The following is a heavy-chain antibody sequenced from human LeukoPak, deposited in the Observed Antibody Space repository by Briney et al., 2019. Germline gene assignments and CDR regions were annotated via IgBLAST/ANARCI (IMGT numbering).Heavy chain of an antibody. CDR1: GGSISSSSYY. Sequence: SETLSLTCTVSGGSISSSSYYWGWIRQPPGKGLEWIGSIYYSGSTYYNPSLKSRVTISVDTSKNQFSLKLSSGTAADTAVYYCARHHDYSEWFDPWGQGTLVTVSS. V-gene: IGHV4-39*01. CDR2: IYYSGST. CDR3: ARHHDYSEWFDP. D-gene: IGHD4-11*01. J-gene: IGHJ5*02.